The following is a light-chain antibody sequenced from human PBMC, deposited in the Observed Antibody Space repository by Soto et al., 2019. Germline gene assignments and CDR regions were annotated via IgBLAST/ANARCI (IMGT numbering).Light chain of an antibody. V-gene: IGKV1-39*01. J-gene: IGKJ1*01. CDR1: QSISGS. CDR2: AAS. CDR3: HQRFSSPRT. Sequence: DIQMTQSPSSLSASVRDRVTITCRASQSISGSLNCYQLKPGTDPKILIYAASNLQSGVPPRFSGSGSGKDFTLTIAALQTDDFATYDCHQRFSSPRTVGQGTKVDI.